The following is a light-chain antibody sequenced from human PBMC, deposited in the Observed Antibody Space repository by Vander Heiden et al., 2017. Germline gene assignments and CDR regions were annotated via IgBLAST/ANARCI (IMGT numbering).Light chain of an antibody. Sequence: QSALTQPPSASGSPGQSVTISCTGTSSDVGKYNDVSWYQQHRGKAPNLLIYEVSKRPSGVPDRFSGSKSGNTASLTVAGLQPEDEADYYCMSYAGSNTWVFGGGTKLTVL. V-gene: IGLV2-8*01. CDR2: EVS. CDR3: MSYAGSNTWV. J-gene: IGLJ2*01. CDR1: SSDVGKYND.